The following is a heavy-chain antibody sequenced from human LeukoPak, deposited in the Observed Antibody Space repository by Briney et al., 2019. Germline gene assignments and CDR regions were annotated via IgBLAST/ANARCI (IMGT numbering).Heavy chain of an antibody. Sequence: GGSLRLSCAASGFTFSGFGMHWVRQAPGKGLEWVGVITFDGNKKYFADSVRGRFTISRDNSKKTLYLQMSSLRNDDTAVYYCARGALSLSGWYRGYYYYMDVWGKGTTVTVSS. J-gene: IGHJ6*03. CDR2: ITFDGNKK. CDR3: ARGALSLSGWYRGYYYYMDV. V-gene: IGHV3-30*19. CDR1: GFTFSGFG. D-gene: IGHD6-19*01.